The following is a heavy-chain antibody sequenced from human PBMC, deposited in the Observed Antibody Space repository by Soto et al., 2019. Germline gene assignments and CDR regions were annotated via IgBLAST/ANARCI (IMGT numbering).Heavy chain of an antibody. V-gene: IGHV4-59*01. Sequence: SETLSLTCTVSGGSISSYYWSWIRQPPGKGLEWIGYIYYSGSTNYNPSLKSRVTISVDTSKNQFSLKLSSVTAADTAVYYCARDYEYGSGSFYGMDVWGQGTTVTVS. CDR2: IYYSGST. D-gene: IGHD3-10*01. CDR3: ARDYEYGSGSFYGMDV. J-gene: IGHJ6*02. CDR1: GGSISSYY.